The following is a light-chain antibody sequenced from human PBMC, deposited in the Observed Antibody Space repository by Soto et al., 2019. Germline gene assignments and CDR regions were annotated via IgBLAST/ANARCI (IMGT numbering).Light chain of an antibody. CDR2: DAS. J-gene: IGKJ3*01. Sequence: DIVLTQSPATLSLSPGERATLSCRASQSVSSHLTWYQQKPGQAPRLLIYDASNRATGIPDRFSGSGSGTDFTLTINSLEPEDFAVYYCQQRSNWPPEFTFGPGTKVDFK. V-gene: IGKV3-11*01. CDR1: QSVSSH. CDR3: QQRSNWPPEFT.